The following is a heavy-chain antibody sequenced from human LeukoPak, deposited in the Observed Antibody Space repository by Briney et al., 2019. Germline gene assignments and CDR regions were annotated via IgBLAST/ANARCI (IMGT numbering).Heavy chain of an antibody. V-gene: IGHV3-30*19. J-gene: IGHJ4*02. CDR1: GFTFSSYG. D-gene: IGHD3-22*01. CDR3: ARDLSTMIVVVITHLDY. CDR2: ISYDGSNK. Sequence: GGSLRLSCAASGFTFSSYGMHWVRQAPGKGLEGVAVISYDGSNKYYADSVKGRFTISRDNSKNTLYLQMNSLRAEDTAVYYCARDLSTMIVVVITHLDYWGQGTLVTVSS.